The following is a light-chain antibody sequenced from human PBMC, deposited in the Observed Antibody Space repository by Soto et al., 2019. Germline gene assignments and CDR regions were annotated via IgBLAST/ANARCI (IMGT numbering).Light chain of an antibody. J-gene: IGKJ1*01. CDR1: QSVTSSY. V-gene: IGKV3-20*01. CDR2: GAS. Sequence: EIVLTQSPGTLSLSPGEIATLSCSASQSVTSSYLAWYQQKPGQAPRFLMYGASSRATGIPDRFSGRGSGTDFTLTISRLEPEDFAVYYCQQYGTSPTTFGQGTKVDIK. CDR3: QQYGTSPTT.